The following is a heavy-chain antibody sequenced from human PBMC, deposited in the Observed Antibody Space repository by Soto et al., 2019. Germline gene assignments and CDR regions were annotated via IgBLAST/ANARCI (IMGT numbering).Heavy chain of an antibody. D-gene: IGHD2-21*01. CDR3: ARMGGHHQIVEVKTGIAY. J-gene: IGHJ4*02. CDR1: GASVRSGSYY. V-gene: IGHV4-61*01. CDR2: IYYTGGF. Sequence: SETLSLTCNVSGASVRSGSYYWSWIRQPPGKGLEWIGYIYYTGGFSYNPSLRSRVTISVATSKNQFSLRLNSVTTADTAIYYCARMGGHHQIVEVKTGIAYRGRGTLVTVSS.